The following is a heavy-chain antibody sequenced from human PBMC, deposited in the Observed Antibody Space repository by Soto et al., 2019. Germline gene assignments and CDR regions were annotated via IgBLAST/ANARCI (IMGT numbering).Heavy chain of an antibody. CDR1: GFTFSSYS. Sequence: PGGSLRLSCAASGFTFSSYSMNWVRQAPGKGLEWVSYISSSSSTVYYADSVKGRFTISRDNAKNSLYLQMNSLRAEDTAVYYCAALASVVPAATRFLWGQGNLVTVSS. V-gene: IGHV3-48*01. D-gene: IGHD2-2*01. J-gene: IGHJ4*02. CDR3: AALASVVPAATRFL. CDR2: ISSSSSTV.